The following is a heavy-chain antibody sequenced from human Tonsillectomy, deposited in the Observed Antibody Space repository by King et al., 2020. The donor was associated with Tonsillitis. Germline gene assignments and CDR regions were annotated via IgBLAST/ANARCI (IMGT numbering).Heavy chain of an antibody. D-gene: IGHD2-2*02. Sequence: QLVQSGAEVKKPGASVKVSCKASGYTFTSYDINWVRQATGQGLEWMGWMNPNSGNTGYAQKFQGRVTMTRNTSISTAYMELSSLRSEDTAVYYCARFYCSSTTCYTYYYYGMDVWGQGTTVTVSS. CDR3: ARFYCSSTTCYTYYYYGMDV. V-gene: IGHV1-8*01. CDR1: GYTFTSYD. J-gene: IGHJ6*02. CDR2: MNPNSGNT.